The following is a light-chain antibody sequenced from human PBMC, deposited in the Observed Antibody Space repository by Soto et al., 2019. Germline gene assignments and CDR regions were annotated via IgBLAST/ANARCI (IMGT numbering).Light chain of an antibody. V-gene: IGLV2-11*01. J-gene: IGLJ3*02. CDR2: GVS. CDR3: CSYAGSYTWV. Sequence: QSALTQPRSVSGSPGQSVTISCTGTSSDVGGYNYVSWYQQHPGKAPKLMFYGVSKWPSGVPDRFSGSKSGNTASLTISGLQAEDEADYYCCSYAGSYTWVFGGGTKLTVL. CDR1: SSDVGGYNY.